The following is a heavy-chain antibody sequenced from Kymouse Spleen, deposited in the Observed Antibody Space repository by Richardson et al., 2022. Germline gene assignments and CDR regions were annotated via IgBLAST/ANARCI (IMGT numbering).Heavy chain of an antibody. J-gene: IGHJ6*02. V-gene: IGHV3-33*01. CDR3: ARGSYNWNYYYYGMDV. Sequence: QVQLVESGGGVVQPGRSLRLSCAASGFTFSSYGMHWVRQAPGKGLEWVAVIWYDGSNKYYADSVKGRFTISRDNSKNTLYLQMNSLRAEDTAVYYCARGSYNWNYYYYGMDVWGQGTTVTVSS. CDR2: IWYDGSNK. CDR1: GFTFSSYG. D-gene: IGHD1-20*01,IGHD1-7*01.